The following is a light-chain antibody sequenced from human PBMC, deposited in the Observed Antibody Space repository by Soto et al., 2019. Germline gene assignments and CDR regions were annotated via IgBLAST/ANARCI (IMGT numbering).Light chain of an antibody. V-gene: IGKV3-20*01. CDR1: QSVTSSY. CDR2: GAS. J-gene: IGKJ5*01. Sequence: EIVLTQSPGTLSLSPVERATLSCRASQSVTSSYLAWYQQKPGQGPRLLIYGASSRATGIPDRFSGSGSGTDFTLTISRLESEDFAVYYCQQYGSSPITFGQGTRLEIK. CDR3: QQYGSSPIT.